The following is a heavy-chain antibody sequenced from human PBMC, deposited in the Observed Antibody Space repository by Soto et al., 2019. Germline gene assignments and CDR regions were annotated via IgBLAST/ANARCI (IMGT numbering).Heavy chain of an antibody. V-gene: IGHV3-64D*06. CDR3: ARDSYGMDV. CDR1: GFTFSSFS. J-gene: IGHJ6*02. CDR2: MSSDGGRI. Sequence: GGSLRLSCSASGFTFSSFSMHWVRQSPGKGLEYVSHMSSDGGRIYYADSVKGRFTISRDNSKNMLYLQMSSLRPNDSAVYYCARDSYGMDVWGQGTTVTVSS.